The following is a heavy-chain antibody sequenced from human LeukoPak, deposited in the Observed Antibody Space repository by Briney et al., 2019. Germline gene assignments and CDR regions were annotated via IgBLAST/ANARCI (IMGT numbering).Heavy chain of an antibody. CDR2: IYSGGST. V-gene: IGHV3-53*01. CDR1: GFTVSSNY. D-gene: IGHD3-16*02. CDR3: ARDPGYVWGSYRRGDAFDI. Sequence: PGGSLRLSCAASGFTVSSNYMSWVRQAPGKGLEWVSVIYSGGSTYYAASVKGRFTISGDNSKNTLYLQMNSLRAEDTAVYYCARDPGYVWGSYRRGDAFDIWGQGTMVTVSS. J-gene: IGHJ3*02.